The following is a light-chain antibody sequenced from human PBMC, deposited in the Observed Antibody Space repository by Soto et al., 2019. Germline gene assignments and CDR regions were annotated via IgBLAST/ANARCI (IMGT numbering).Light chain of an antibody. J-gene: IGLJ1*01. V-gene: IGLV1-40*01. Sequence: QSVLTQPPSVSGAPGQRVTISCTGSSSNIGTGYDVHWYQQLPGTAPKLLIYGNTNRPSGVPDRVSGSKSGTSASPAITGLQAEDEADYYCQSYDSSLSGYVFGTGTKLTVL. CDR3: QSYDSSLSGYV. CDR2: GNT. CDR1: SSNIGTGYD.